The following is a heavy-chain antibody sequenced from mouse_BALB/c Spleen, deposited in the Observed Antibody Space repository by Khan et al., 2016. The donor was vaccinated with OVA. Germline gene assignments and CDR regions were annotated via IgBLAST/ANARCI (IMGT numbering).Heavy chain of an antibody. CDR3: ARGKYDGSNYWFAY. CDR2: INTSTGEP. J-gene: IGHJ3*01. D-gene: IGHD1-1*01. Sequence: QIQLVQSGPELKKPGETVKISCKASGYIFTNYGINWVKQAPGKGFKWIGWINTSTGEPTYAEEFKGRFAFSLENSASTVYLQLNNLKTEDSATYVGARGKYDGSNYWFAYWGQGTLVTVSA. V-gene: IGHV9-3*02. CDR1: GYIFTNYG.